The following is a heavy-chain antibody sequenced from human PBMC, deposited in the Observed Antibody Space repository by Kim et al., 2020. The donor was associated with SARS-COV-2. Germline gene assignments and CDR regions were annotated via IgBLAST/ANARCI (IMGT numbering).Heavy chain of an antibody. J-gene: IGHJ4*02. V-gene: IGHV1-18*01. D-gene: IGHD1-26*01. CDR2: ISADNGDT. Sequence: ASVKVSCKTSGYTFTSYGISWVRQAPGQGLEWMGWISADNGDTKYRHKFQGRVTMTTDTSTSTAYMELRSLTSDDTAVYYCARDTPIVGEMDYWGQGTLV. CDR3: ARDTPIVGEMDY. CDR1: GYTFTSYG.